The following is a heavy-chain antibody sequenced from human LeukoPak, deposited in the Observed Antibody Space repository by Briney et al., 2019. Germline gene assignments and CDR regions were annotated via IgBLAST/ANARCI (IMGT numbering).Heavy chain of an antibody. Sequence: SETLSLTCTVSGGSINSYYWSWIRQPPGKGLEWIGYIYYSGSTKYNPSLESRVTISVDTSKNQFSLKLNSVTAADTAVYYCARGPAGYYFDYWGQGTLVTVSS. CDR1: GGSINSYY. J-gene: IGHJ4*02. CDR2: IYYSGST. D-gene: IGHD1-1*01. V-gene: IGHV4-59*08. CDR3: ARGPAGYYFDY.